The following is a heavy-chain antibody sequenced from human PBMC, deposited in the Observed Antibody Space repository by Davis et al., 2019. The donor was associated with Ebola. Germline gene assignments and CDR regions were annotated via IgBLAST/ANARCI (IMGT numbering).Heavy chain of an antibody. CDR1: GGSISSGGYS. CDR2: IYHSGST. CDR3: ARTSPPSTYYDFWSGYWGPFDY. J-gene: IGHJ4*02. V-gene: IGHV4-30-2*02. Sequence: LRLSCTVSGGSISSGGYSWSWIRQPPGKGLEWIGYIYHSGSTYYNPSLKSRGTISVDTSKNQFSLKLSSVTAADTAVYYCARTSPPSTYYDFWSGYWGPFDYWGQGTLVTVSS. D-gene: IGHD3-3*01.